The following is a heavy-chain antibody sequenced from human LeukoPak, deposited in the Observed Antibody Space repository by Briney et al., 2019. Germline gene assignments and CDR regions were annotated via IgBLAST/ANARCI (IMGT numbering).Heavy chain of an antibody. V-gene: IGHV3-49*03. CDR2: FRSKAYGGTT. J-gene: IGHJ4*02. Sequence: GGSLRLSCTASGFTFGDYAMSWFRQAPGKGLKGVGFFRSKAYGGTTEYAASVKGRFTISRDDSKTIAYLQMNSLKTEETAVYYCTRKAPYSSGWPFDYWGQGTLVTVFS. CDR1: GFTFGDYA. D-gene: IGHD6-19*01. CDR3: TRKAPYSSGWPFDY.